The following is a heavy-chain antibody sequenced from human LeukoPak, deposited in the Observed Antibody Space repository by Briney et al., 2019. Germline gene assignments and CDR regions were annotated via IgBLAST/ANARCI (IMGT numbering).Heavy chain of an antibody. Sequence: GGSLRLSCAASGFTFDDYAMHWVRQAPGNGLEWVSGISWNSGSTGYADSVKGRFTISRDNAKNSLYLQMNSLRAEDTALYYRAKGGRYYVWGSYRYGWFDPWGQGTLVTVSS. CDR3: AKGGRYYVWGSYRYGWFDP. CDR2: ISWNSGST. CDR1: GFTFDDYA. V-gene: IGHV3-9*01. D-gene: IGHD3-16*02. J-gene: IGHJ5*02.